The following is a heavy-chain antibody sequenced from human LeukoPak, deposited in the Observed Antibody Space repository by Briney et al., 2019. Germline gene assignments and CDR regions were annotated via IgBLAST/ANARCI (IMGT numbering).Heavy chain of an antibody. Sequence: ASVKVSCKASGGTFSSYAISWVRQAPGQGLEWMGGIIPIFGTTNYAQKFQGRVTITTDESTSTAYMELSSLRSEDTAVYYCASQTTFGYYYYYMDVWGKGTTVTVSS. CDR2: IIPIFGTT. CDR3: ASQTTFGYYYYYMDV. CDR1: GGTFSSYA. V-gene: IGHV1-69*05. J-gene: IGHJ6*03. D-gene: IGHD3-16*01.